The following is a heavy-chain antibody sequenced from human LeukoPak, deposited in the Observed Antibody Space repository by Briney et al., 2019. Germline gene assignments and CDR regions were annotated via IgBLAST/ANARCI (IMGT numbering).Heavy chain of an antibody. V-gene: IGHV1-2*02. CDR3: AREEATYNNYVEMADAFDI. J-gene: IGHJ3*02. D-gene: IGHD4-11*01. CDR1: GYTFTGYY. Sequence: ASVKVSCKASGYTFTGYYMHWVRQAPGQGLEWMGWINPTSGGTNYAQKFQGRVTLTRDTSISTAYMELSRLTSDDTAVYYCAREEATYNNYVEMADAFDIWGQGTMVTVSS. CDR2: INPTSGGT.